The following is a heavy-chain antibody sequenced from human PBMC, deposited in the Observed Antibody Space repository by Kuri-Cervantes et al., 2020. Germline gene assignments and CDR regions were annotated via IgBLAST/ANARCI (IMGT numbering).Heavy chain of an antibody. J-gene: IGHJ4*02. V-gene: IGHV3-30*04. CDR1: GFTFSSYA. D-gene: IGHD5-24*01. CDR2: ISYDGSNK. Sequence: GESLKISCAASGFTFSSYAMHWVRQAPGKGLEWVAVISYDGSNKYYADSVKGRFTISRDNSKNTLYLQMNSLRAEDTAVYYCARDQGDGYNSAVNYWGQGTLVTVSS. CDR3: ARDQGDGYNSAVNY.